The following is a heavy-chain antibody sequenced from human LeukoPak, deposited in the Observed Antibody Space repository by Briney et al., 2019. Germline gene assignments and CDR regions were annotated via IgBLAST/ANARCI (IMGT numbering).Heavy chain of an antibody. CDR3: ARGVVAAKWALDP. V-gene: IGHV4-59*01. CDR1: GGSISGYY. D-gene: IGHD2-15*01. CDR2: IYYTGST. J-gene: IGHJ5*02. Sequence: PSETLSLTCTVSGGSISGYYWSWIRQPPGKGLEWIGYIYYTGSTNNNPSLKSRVTISVDTSKNQFSLKLSSVTAADTAVYYCARGVVAAKWALDPWGQGTLVTVSS.